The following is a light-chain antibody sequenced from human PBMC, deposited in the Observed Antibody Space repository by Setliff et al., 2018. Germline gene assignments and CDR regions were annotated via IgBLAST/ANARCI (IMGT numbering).Light chain of an antibody. V-gene: IGLV2-8*01. J-gene: IGLJ1*01. CDR1: SSDVGGYNY. Sequence: QSALTQPRSVSGSPGQSVTISCTGTSSDVGGYNYVSWYQQHPGKAPKLMIYEVSKRPSGVPDRFSGSKSGNTASLTVSGLQAEDEADYYCSSYAGSNNPYVFGTGTRAPS. CDR3: SSYAGSNNPYV. CDR2: EVS.